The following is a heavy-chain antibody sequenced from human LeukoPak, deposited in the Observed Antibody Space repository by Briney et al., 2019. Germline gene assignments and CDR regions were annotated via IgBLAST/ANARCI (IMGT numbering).Heavy chain of an antibody. Sequence: GGSLRLSCSASGFIASSNYMSWVRQAPGKGLEWVSLIYSGGSTYYADSVMGRCTISRDKSNNTLYLQMSSLRAEDTAVYYCATGGRSGVAFESWGQGTLVTVSS. CDR3: ATGGRSGVAFES. D-gene: IGHD2-15*01. CDR1: GFIASSNY. V-gene: IGHV3-53*01. CDR2: IYSGGST. J-gene: IGHJ4*02.